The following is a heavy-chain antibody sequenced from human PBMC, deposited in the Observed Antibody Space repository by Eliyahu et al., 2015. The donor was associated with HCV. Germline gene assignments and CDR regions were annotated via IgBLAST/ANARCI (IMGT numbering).Heavy chain of an antibody. CDR3: ASGGGGIAVTGTGGWFDP. D-gene: IGHD6-19*01. V-gene: IGHV4-59*01. Sequence: QVQLQESGPGLVKPSETLSLTCXXXGXSISSXYWSWIRQPPGKGLEWIGYIHYSGGTNYNPSLKSRVALSVDTSKNQFSLRLSSVTAADTAVYYCASGGGGIAVTGTGGWFDPWGQGTLVTVSS. J-gene: IGHJ5*02. CDR2: IHYSGGT. CDR1: GXSISSXY.